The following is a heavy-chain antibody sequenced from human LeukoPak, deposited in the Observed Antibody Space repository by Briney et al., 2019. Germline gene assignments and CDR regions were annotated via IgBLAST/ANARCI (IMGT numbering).Heavy chain of an antibody. CDR1: GYSISSGYY. CDR3: ASGQRDCSGGSCYWGWFDP. CDR2: IYHSGST. V-gene: IGHV4-38-2*02. D-gene: IGHD2-15*01. Sequence: SETLSLTCTVSGYSISSGYYWGWIRQPPGKGLEWIGSIYHSGSTYYNPSLKSRVTISVDTSKNQFSLKLSSVTAADTAVYYCASGQRDCSGGSCYWGWFDPWGQGTPVTVSS. J-gene: IGHJ5*02.